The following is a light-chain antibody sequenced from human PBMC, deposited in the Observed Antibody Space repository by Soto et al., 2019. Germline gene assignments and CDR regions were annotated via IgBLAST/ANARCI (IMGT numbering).Light chain of an antibody. CDR2: AAS. CDR3: QKSYSSPIT. V-gene: IGKV1-39*01. J-gene: IGKJ5*01. CDR1: HSIRSY. Sequence: DIDMTQSPASLSAAVGDIVTISCRASHSIRSYLNWYQQKPGQAPQILIYAASNLQSGVPSRLSGSGSGTDFTLTISSLQPEDFATYYCQKSYSSPITFGQGTRREI.